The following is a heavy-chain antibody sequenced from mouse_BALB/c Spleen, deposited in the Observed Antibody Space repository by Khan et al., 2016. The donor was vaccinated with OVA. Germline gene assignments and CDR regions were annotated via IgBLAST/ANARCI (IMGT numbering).Heavy chain of an antibody. J-gene: IGHJ4*01. V-gene: IGHV2-3*01. CDR3: AKDGGYYAVDY. CDR2: IWGDGNT. Sequence: QVQLKQSGPGLVAPSQSLSITCTASGFSLTSYGVSWVRQPPGKGLEWLGVIWGDGNTTFHSALISRLSISTDNSKSQVFLKLNSLQTDDTATYYCAKDGGYYAVDYWGQGTSGTVSS. CDR1: GFSLTSYG.